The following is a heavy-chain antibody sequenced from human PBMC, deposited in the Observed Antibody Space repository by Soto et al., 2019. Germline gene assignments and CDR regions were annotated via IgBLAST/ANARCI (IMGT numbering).Heavy chain of an antibody. V-gene: IGHV4-59*08. Sequence: SETLSLTCTVSGGSISSYYWSWIRQPPGKGLEWIGYIYYSGSTNYNPSLKSRVTISVDTSKNQFSLKLSYVTAADTAVYYCARASTVTTRGSRNNWFDPWGQGTLVTVSS. D-gene: IGHD4-17*01. CDR2: IYYSGST. CDR1: GGSISSYY. CDR3: ARASTVTTRGSRNNWFDP. J-gene: IGHJ5*02.